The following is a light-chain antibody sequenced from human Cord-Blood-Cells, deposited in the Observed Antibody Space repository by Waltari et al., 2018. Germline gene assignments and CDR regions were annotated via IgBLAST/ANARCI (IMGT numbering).Light chain of an antibody. V-gene: IGLV2-14*01. CDR1: SSNSGGCPY. CDR3: SSYTSSSTWV. CDR2: DVS. J-gene: IGLJ3*02. Sequence: QSAVTQHASLSRPPGQSITISFPGTSSNSGGCPYVSCYQQHPGKAPTLMIYDVSKRPSGVSNRFSGSKSGNTASLTISGLQAEDEADYYCSSYTSSSTWVFGGGTKLTVL.